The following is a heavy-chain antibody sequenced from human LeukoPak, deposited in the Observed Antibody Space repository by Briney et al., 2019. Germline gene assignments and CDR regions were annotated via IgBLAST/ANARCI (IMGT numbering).Heavy chain of an antibody. Sequence: GGSLRLSCAASGFTFSTCAMIWVRQAPGKGLEWVSYISSSGSTIYYADSVKGRFTIPRDNAKNSLYLQMNSLRAEDTAVYYCARDLYYDSSGYYSHDFDYWGQGTLVTVSS. D-gene: IGHD3-22*01. J-gene: IGHJ4*02. V-gene: IGHV3-48*03. CDR2: ISSSGSTI. CDR3: ARDLYYDSSGYYSHDFDY. CDR1: GFTFSTCA.